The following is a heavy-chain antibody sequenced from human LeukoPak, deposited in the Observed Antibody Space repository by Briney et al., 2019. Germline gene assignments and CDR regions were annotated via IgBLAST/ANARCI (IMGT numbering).Heavy chain of an antibody. CDR3: ARDAPDSGSHYTLSFDY. CDR2: IYSGGST. V-gene: IGHV3-53*01. D-gene: IGHD1-26*01. CDR1: GFTVSSNY. Sequence: PGGSLRLSCAASGFTVSSNYMSWGRQAPGKGLEWVSVIYSGGSTYYADSVKGRFTISRDNSKNTLYLQMNSLRAEDTAVYYCARDAPDSGSHYTLSFDYWGRGTLVTVSS. J-gene: IGHJ4*02.